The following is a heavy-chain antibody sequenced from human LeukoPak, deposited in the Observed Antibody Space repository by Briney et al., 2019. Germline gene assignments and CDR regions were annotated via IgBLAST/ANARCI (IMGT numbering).Heavy chain of an antibody. V-gene: IGHV4-4*09. J-gene: IGHJ2*01. D-gene: IGHD3-3*01. CDR3: ARRGTIFGPESL. CDR2: IYTTGST. Sequence: SETLSLTCTVSGGSISSYYWSWIRQPPRKGLEWIGYIYTTGSTDYNPSLKSRVTISVDTSKNQLSLNLSSVTAADTAVYYCARRGTIFGPESLWGRGTLVTVSS. CDR1: GGSISSYY.